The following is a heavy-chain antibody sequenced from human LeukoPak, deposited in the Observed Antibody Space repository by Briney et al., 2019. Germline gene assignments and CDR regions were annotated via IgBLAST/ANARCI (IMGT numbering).Heavy chain of an antibody. D-gene: IGHD3-9*01. V-gene: IGHV3-33*01. CDR2: IWYDGSNK. CDR3: ARDQDLGYILTDYYYYGMDV. J-gene: IGHJ6*02. CDR1: GFTFSSYG. Sequence: AGGSLRLSCAASGFTFSSYGMHWVRQAPGKGLEWVAVIWYDGSNKYYADSVKGRFTISRDNSKNTLYLQMNSLRAEDTAVYYSARDQDLGYILTDYYYYGMDVWGQGTTVTVSS.